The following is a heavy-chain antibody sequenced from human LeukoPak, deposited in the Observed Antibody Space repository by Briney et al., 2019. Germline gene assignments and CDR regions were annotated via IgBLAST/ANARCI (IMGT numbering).Heavy chain of an antibody. CDR2: TYYRSTWYN. V-gene: IGHV6-1*01. D-gene: IGHD2-2*01. CDR1: GVSVSSNSVT. CDR3: ARRLTQYDCFDP. Sequence: SQTLSLTCAISGVSVSSNSVTWNWIRQSPSRGLEWLGRTYYRSTWYNDYAVSVRGRITVNLDTSKNQFSLHLNSVTPEDTAVYYCARRLTQYDCFDPWGQGILVTVSS. J-gene: IGHJ5*02.